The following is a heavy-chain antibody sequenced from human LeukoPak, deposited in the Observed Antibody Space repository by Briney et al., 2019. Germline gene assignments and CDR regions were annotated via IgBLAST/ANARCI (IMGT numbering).Heavy chain of an antibody. V-gene: IGHV3-21*01. D-gene: IGHD3-10*01. CDR2: ISSSSNYI. Sequence: GGSLRLSCAASGFTFSSYSMNWVRQAPGKGLEWISSISSSSNYIYYADSVKGRFTISRDNAKNSLYLRMNSLRADDTAMYYCARDLHGESCTTPNCSWGQGTLVTVSS. CDR1: GFTFSSYS. CDR3: ARDLHGESCTTPNCS. J-gene: IGHJ4*02.